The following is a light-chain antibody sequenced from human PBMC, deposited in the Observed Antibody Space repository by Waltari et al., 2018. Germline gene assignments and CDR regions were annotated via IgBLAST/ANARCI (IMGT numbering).Light chain of an antibody. CDR1: SSDVGGYNY. CDR3: CSYAGSYTLV. V-gene: IGLV2-11*01. Sequence: GTSSDVGGYNYVSWYQQHPGKAPKLMIYDVSKRPSGVPDRFSGSKSGNTASLTISGLQAEDEADYYCCSYAGSYTLVFGGGTKLTVL. J-gene: IGLJ2*01. CDR2: DVS.